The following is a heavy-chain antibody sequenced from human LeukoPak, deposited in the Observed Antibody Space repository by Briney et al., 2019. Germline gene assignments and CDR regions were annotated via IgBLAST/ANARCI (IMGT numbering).Heavy chain of an antibody. D-gene: IGHD6-13*01. CDR1: GFTFSRYG. J-gene: IGHJ4*02. V-gene: IGHV3-30*03. CDR2: MSSDGGDI. CDR3: ARDPSSGNSWYGEDY. Sequence: QPGRSLRLTCAASGFTFSRYGMHWVRQAPGKGLEWLAVMSSDGGDIYYADSVKGRFTISRDNAKKSLYLQMNSLRAEDTAVYYCARDPSSGNSWYGEDYWGQGTLVTVSS.